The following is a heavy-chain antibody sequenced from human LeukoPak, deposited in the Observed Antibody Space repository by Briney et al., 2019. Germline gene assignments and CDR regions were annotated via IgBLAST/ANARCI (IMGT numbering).Heavy chain of an antibody. J-gene: IGHJ3*02. CDR2: IYYSGST. Sequence: KASETLSLTCTVSGGSISSSSYYWGWIRQPPGKGLEWIGSIYYSGSTYYNPSLESRVTISVDTSKNQFSLKLSSVTAADTAVYYCARPQGGSYYDAFDIWGQGTMVTVSS. V-gene: IGHV4-39*01. D-gene: IGHD1-26*01. CDR3: ARPQGGSYYDAFDI. CDR1: GGSISSSSYY.